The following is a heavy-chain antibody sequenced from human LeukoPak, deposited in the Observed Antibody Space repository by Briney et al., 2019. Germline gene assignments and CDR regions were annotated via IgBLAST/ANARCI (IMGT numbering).Heavy chain of an antibody. D-gene: IGHD3-3*01. J-gene: IGHJ6*02. CDR2: ISSGSSTI. CDR3: ARDSHSYYDFWSGYYAYYYYGMDV. CDR1: GFTFSSYS. Sequence: LRLSCAASGFTFSSYSMNWVRQAPGKGLEWVSYISSGSSTIYYADSVKGRLTISRDNSKKTLYLQMNRVRGEERGVNYCARDSHSYYDFWSGYYAYYYYGMDVWGQGTTVTVSS. V-gene: IGHV3-48*01.